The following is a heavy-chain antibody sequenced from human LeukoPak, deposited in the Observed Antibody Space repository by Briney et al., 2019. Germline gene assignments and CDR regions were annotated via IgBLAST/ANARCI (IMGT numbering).Heavy chain of an antibody. V-gene: IGHV4-4*07. CDR2: IYSSGSA. CDR3: AREVRCSTTRCYGLFDY. CDR1: GGSISSYY. Sequence: SETLSLTCTVSGGSISSYYWTWIRRLAGKGLEWIGHIYSSGSANYSPSLKSRVTMSVDTSKNQFSLKPSSVTAADTAVYYCAREVRCSTTRCYGLFDYWGQGTLVTVSS. D-gene: IGHD2-2*01. J-gene: IGHJ4*02.